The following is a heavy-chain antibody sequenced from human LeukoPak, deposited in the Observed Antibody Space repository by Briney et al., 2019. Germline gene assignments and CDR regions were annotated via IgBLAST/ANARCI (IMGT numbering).Heavy chain of an antibody. CDR3: ARDLAAAGSTFDY. CDR2: INTNTGNP. CDR1: GYTFTSYA. D-gene: IGHD6-13*01. V-gene: IGHV7-4-1*02. J-gene: IGHJ4*02. Sequence: ASVKVSCKASGYTFTSYAMNWVRQAPGQRLEWMGWINTNTGNPTYAQGFTGRFVFSLDTSVSTAYLQISSLKAVDTAVYYCARDLAAAGSTFDYWGQGTLVTVSS.